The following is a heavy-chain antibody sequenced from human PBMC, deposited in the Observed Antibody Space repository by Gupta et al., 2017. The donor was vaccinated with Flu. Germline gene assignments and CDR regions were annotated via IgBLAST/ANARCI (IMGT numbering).Heavy chain of an antibody. D-gene: IGHD2-2*01. CDR3: ASPTDCSSTSCYPFDY. Sequence: VDSVKGRFTISRDNAKNSLYLQMNSLRAEDTAVYYCASPTDCSSTSCYPFDYWGQGTLVTVSS. J-gene: IGHJ4*02. V-gene: IGHV3-7*01.